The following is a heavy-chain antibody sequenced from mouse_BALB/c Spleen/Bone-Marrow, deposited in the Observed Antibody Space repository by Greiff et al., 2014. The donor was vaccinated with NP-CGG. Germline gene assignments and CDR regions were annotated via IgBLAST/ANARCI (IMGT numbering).Heavy chain of an antibody. J-gene: IGHJ4*01. CDR2: IDPANGNT. V-gene: IGHV14-3*02. CDR1: GFNIKDTY. D-gene: IGHD2-3*01. Sequence: EVQLQQSGAELVKPGASVKLSCTASGFNIKDTYMHWVKQRPEQGLEWIGRIDPANGNTKYDPKFQGKATITADTSSNTAYLQLSSLESEDPAVYYCARGLLQSYYAMDYWGQGTTVTVSS. CDR3: ARGLLQSYYAMDY.